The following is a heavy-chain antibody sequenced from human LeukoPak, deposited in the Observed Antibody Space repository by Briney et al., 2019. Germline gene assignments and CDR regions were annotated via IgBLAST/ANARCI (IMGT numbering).Heavy chain of an antibody. Sequence: GGSLRLSCAASGFTFNNYAMTWVRQTPGKGLEWVSGVSGSGTSTYYTDSVKGRFTISRDNSRNTLYLQLNSLRAEDTAVYYCAKARGYSCAIDFDYWGQGTLVTVSS. V-gene: IGHV3-23*01. D-gene: IGHD5-18*01. CDR3: AKARGYSCAIDFDY. CDR2: VSGSGTST. J-gene: IGHJ4*02. CDR1: GFTFNNYA.